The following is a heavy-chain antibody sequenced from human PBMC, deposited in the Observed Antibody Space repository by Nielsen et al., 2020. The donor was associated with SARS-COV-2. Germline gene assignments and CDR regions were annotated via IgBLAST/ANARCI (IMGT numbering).Heavy chain of an antibody. CDR1: GFTFSTYS. D-gene: IGHD3-16*02. J-gene: IGHJ4*02. Sequence: GESLKISCAASGFTFSTYSMNWVRQAPGKGLEWVSYISTSSSPKYYADSVKGRFIISRDNAKNSLYLQMNSLGAEDTAVYYCARDRDMITFGGVIATSSGEIDYWGQGTLVTVSS. CDR2: ISTSSSPK. CDR3: ARDRDMITFGGVIATSSGEIDY. V-gene: IGHV3-48*01.